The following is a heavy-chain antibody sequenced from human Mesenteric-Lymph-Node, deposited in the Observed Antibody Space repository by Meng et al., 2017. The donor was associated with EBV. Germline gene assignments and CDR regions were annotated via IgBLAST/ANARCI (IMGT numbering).Heavy chain of an antibody. V-gene: IGHV3-13*01. CDR2: IGTASDT. J-gene: IGHJ2*01. CDR3: TRGFGGNYKFFDL. D-gene: IGHD1-26*01. Sequence: VQRVGSGGGLVQPGGSLRLSCAASGFTFSTYDMHWVRQVTGKSLEWVSAIGTASDTYYPDSLKGRFSISRENAKNSLYLQMNSLRAGDTAVYYCTRGFGGNYKFFDLWGRGTLVTVPQ. CDR1: GFTFSTYD.